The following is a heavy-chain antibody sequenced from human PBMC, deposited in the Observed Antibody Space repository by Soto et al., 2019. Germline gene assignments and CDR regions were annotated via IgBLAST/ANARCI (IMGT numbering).Heavy chain of an antibody. D-gene: IGHD6-13*01. V-gene: IGHV1-8*01. Sequence: QVQLVQSGAEVQKPGASVKVSCKASGYTFTSYDINWVRPATGQGPEGMGWMNPNSGKTGYAQKFRSTVTLTRNTSISTAYMELSSLRAEDTAVYFCARRGFSSSWGYWYFDLWGRGTLVTVSS. J-gene: IGHJ2*01. CDR2: MNPNSGKT. CDR1: GYTFTSYD. CDR3: ARRGFSSSWGYWYFDL.